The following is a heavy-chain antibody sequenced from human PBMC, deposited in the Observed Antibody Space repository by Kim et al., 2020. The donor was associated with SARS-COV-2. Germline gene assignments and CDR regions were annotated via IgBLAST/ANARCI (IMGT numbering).Heavy chain of an antibody. D-gene: IGHD1-26*01. CDR3: ARDLLVGATSYGMDV. Sequence: GGSLRLSCAASGFTFSSYGMHWVRQAPGKGLEWVEVIWYDGSNKYYADSVKGRFTISRDNSKNTLYLQMNSLRAEDTAVYYCARDLLVGATSYGMDVWGQGTTVTVSS. CDR1: GFTFSSYG. CDR2: IWYDGSNK. V-gene: IGHV3-33*01. J-gene: IGHJ6*02.